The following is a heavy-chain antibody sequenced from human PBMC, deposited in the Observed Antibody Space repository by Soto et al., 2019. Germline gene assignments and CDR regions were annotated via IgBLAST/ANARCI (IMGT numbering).Heavy chain of an antibody. CDR1: GYSFTSYW. J-gene: IGHJ3*02. CDR3: ARQPLGMATSIRAFDI. Sequence: GESLKISCKGSGYSFTSYWIGWVRQMPGKGLEWMGIIYPGDSDTRYSPSFQGQVTISADKSISTAYLQWSSLKASDTAMYYCARQPLGMATSIRAFDIWGQGTMVTVSS. V-gene: IGHV5-51*01. D-gene: IGHD5-12*01. CDR2: IYPGDSDT.